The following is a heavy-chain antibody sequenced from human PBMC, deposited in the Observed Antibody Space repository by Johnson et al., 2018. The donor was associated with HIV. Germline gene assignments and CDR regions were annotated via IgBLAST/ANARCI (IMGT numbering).Heavy chain of an antibody. Sequence: VQLVESGGGVVQPGRSLRLSCAASGFTFSSYAMHWVRQAPGKGLEYVSAISSNGGSTYYANSVKGRFTISRDNSKNTLYLQMGSRRAEDMAVYYCARGGASGAFDIWGQGTMVTVSS. CDR3: ARGGASGAFDI. J-gene: IGHJ3*02. V-gene: IGHV3-64*01. CDR2: ISSNGGST. CDR1: GFTFSSYA. D-gene: IGHD1-26*01.